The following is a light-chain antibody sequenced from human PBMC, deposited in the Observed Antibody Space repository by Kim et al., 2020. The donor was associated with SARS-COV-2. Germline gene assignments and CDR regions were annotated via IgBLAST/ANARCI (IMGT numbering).Light chain of an antibody. CDR2: GKN. V-gene: IGLV3-19*01. Sequence: SSELTQDPAVSVALGQTVRITCQGDSLRSYYTTWYQQKPGQAPIVVVYGKNNRPSGIPDRFSGSSSGNTASLTITGTLAGDEADYYCNSRDNNDYVLFGG. J-gene: IGLJ2*01. CDR3: NSRDNNDYVL. CDR1: SLRSYY.